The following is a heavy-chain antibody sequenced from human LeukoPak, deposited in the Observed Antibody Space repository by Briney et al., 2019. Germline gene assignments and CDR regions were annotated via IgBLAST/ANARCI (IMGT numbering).Heavy chain of an antibody. CDR2: MNPNSGNT. Sequence: GASVKVSCKASGYTFTSYDINWVRQATGQGLEWMGWMNPNSGNTGYAQKFQGRVTMTRNTSISTAYMELSSLRSDDTAVYYCARVWWGTDCSSTSCYDFDYWGQGTLVTVSS. J-gene: IGHJ4*02. V-gene: IGHV1-8*01. CDR1: GYTFTSYD. D-gene: IGHD2-2*01. CDR3: ARVWWGTDCSSTSCYDFDY.